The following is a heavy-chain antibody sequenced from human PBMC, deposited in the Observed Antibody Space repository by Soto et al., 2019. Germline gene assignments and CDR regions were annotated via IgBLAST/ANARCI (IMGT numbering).Heavy chain of an antibody. Sequence: ASVKVSCKASGYTFTGYYMHWVRQAPGQGLEWMGWINPNSGGTNYAQKFQGWVTMIRDTSISTAYMELSRLRSDDTAVYYCASGYGSGSSPNDAFDIWGQGTMVTVSS. CDR2: INPNSGGT. D-gene: IGHD3-10*01. J-gene: IGHJ3*02. CDR1: GYTFTGYY. CDR3: ASGYGSGSSPNDAFDI. V-gene: IGHV1-2*04.